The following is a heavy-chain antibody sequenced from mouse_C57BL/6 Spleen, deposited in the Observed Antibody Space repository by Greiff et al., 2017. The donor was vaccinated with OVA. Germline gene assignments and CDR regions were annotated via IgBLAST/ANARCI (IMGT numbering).Heavy chain of an antibody. D-gene: IGHD3-2*02. CDR2: INPGSGGT. V-gene: IGHV1-54*01. CDR1: GYAFTNYL. J-gene: IGHJ3*01. Sequence: VKLQESGAELVRPGTSVKVSCKASGYAFTNYLIEWVKQRPGQGLEWIGVINPGSGGTNYNEKFKGKATLTADKSSSTAYMQLSSLTSEDSAVYFCARGDRQLRLLWFAYWGQGTLVTVSA. CDR3: ARGDRQLRLLWFAY.